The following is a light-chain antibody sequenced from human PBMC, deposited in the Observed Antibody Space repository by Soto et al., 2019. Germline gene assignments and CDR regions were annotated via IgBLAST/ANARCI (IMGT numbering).Light chain of an antibody. CDR3: HQRSNWQALT. CDR1: QSVSSS. Sequence: EIVLTQSPATLSLSPGERATLSCRARQSVSSSLAWYQQKPGQAPRLLIYDASNRATGVPARFSGSGSGTDFTLTISSLEPEDFAVYYCHQRSNWQALTFGGGTKVEIK. CDR2: DAS. V-gene: IGKV3-11*01. J-gene: IGKJ4*01.